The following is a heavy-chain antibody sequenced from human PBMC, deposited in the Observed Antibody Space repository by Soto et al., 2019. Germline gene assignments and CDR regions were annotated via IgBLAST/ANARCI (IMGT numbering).Heavy chain of an antibody. J-gene: IGHJ6*02. Sequence: PGGSLRLSCSASGFTFSSYAMHWVRQAPGKGLEYVSAISSNGGSTYYADSVKGRFTISRDNSKNTLYLQMSSLRAEDTAVYYCVKDMGGIVVVPAAYYYYGMDVWGQGATGTVS. D-gene: IGHD2-2*01. CDR2: ISSNGGST. CDR3: VKDMGGIVVVPAAYYYYGMDV. V-gene: IGHV3-64D*06. CDR1: GFTFSSYA.